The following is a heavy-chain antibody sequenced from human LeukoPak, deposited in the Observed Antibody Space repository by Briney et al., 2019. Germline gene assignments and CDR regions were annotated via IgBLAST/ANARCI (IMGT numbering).Heavy chain of an antibody. CDR1: GGSITDYY. CDR3: ALIIAAAGTGDY. J-gene: IGHJ4*02. V-gene: IGHV4-34*01. Sequence: PSETLSLTCTVSGGSITDYYWSWIRQPPGKGLEWIGEINHSGSTNYNPSLKSRVTISVDTSKNQFSLKLSSVTAADTAVYYCALIIAAAGTGDYWGQGTLVTVSS. CDR2: INHSGST. D-gene: IGHD6-13*01.